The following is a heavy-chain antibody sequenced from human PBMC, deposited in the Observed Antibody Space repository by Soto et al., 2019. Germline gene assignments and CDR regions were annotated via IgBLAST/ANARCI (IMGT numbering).Heavy chain of an antibody. CDR1: GGTFSSYT. Sequence: QVQLVQSGAEVKKPGSSVKVSCKASGGTFSSYTISWVRQAPGQGREWMGRIIPILGIANYAQKFQGRVTITADKSTSTAYMELSSLRSEDTAVYYCARARRSHYYGMDVWGQGTTVTVSS. V-gene: IGHV1-69*02. CDR2: IIPILGIA. CDR3: ARARRSHYYGMDV. D-gene: IGHD3-10*01. J-gene: IGHJ6*02.